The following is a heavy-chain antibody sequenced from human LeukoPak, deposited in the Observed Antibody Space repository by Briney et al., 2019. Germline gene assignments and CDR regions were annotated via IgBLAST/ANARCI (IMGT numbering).Heavy chain of an antibody. CDR3: ARGGPMTYCFDY. J-gene: IGHJ4*02. Sequence: GASVKVSCKASGATFSSYAISWARQAPGQGLEWMGGIIPMFGTANYAQKFQGRVTITADESTSTAYMELSSLRSEDTAVYYCARGGPMTYCFDYWGQGTLVTVSS. V-gene: IGHV1-69*13. CDR1: GATFSSYA. CDR2: IIPMFGTA.